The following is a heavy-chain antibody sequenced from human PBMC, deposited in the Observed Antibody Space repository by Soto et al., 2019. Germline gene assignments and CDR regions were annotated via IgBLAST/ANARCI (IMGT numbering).Heavy chain of an antibody. Sequence: QVQLVQSGAEVKKPGSSVKVSCKTSGSTFSSYPISWVRQAPGQGLEWMGGIIPIFGTANYAQTFQGRVTITADESTSTAYMDLSSLRSEDTAFYSCATGTMDPVLDYWGQGTLVTVSS. CDR2: IIPIFGTA. CDR3: ATGTMDPVLDY. V-gene: IGHV1-69*01. J-gene: IGHJ4*02. D-gene: IGHD3-10*01. CDR1: GSTFSSYP.